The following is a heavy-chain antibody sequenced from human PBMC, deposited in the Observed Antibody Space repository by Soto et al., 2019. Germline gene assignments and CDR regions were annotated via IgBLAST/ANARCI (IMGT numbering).Heavy chain of an antibody. CDR2: IWYDGSNK. CDR3: ARDPLLTGYYISWFYP. D-gene: IGHD3-9*01. CDR1: GFTFSSYG. V-gene: IGHV3-33*01. Sequence: GGSLRLSCAASGFTFSSYGMHWVRQAPGKGLEWVAVIWYDGSNKYYADSVKGRFTISRDNSKNTLYLQMNSLRAEDTAVYYCARDPLLTGYYISWFYPWGQGTLVTVSS. J-gene: IGHJ5*02.